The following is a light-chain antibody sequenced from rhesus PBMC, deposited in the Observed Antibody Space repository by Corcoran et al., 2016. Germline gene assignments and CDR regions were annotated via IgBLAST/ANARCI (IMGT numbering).Light chain of an antibody. J-gene: IGKJ1*01. V-gene: IGKV1-74*01. CDR1: ENVNNY. CDR2: KAS. Sequence: DIQMTQSPSSLSASVGDRVTITCRASENVNNYLNWYQQKPGKAPKLLIYKASALQSGVPSRFSGSGSWTHYTFTISSLQPEDVATYYCQHGYGTPWTFGQGTKVEIK. CDR3: QHGYGTPWT.